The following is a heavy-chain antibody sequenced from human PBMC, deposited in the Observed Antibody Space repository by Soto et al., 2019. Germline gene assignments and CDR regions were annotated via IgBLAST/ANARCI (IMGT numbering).Heavy chain of an antibody. J-gene: IGHJ4*02. CDR3: ATILRGYPY. CDR1: GYTCTIYG. V-gene: IGHV1-18*04. CDR2: ISAYNGNT. Sequence: GASVKVSCKASGYTCTIYGISCVRQAPGQGLEWMGCISAYNGNTNYAQKLQGRVTMTTDTSTSTAYMELRSLRSDDTAVYYCATILRGYPYWGQGTLVTVSS. D-gene: IGHD5-18*01.